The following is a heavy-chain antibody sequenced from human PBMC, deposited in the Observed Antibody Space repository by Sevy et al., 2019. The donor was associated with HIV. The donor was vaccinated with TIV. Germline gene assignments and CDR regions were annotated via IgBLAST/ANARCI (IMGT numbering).Heavy chain of an antibody. Sequence: GESLKISCAASGFTFSSYSMNWVRQAPGKGLEWVSYISSSSSIIYYADSVKGRFTISRDNAKNSLYLQMNSLRAEDTAVYYCARAQGSPSYYYYGMDVWGQGTTVTVSS. V-gene: IGHV3-48*01. J-gene: IGHJ6*02. CDR1: GFTFSSYS. CDR2: ISSSSSII. CDR3: ARAQGSPSYYYYGMDV.